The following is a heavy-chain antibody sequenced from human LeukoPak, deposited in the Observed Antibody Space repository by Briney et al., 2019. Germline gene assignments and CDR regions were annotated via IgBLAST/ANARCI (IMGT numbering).Heavy chain of an antibody. V-gene: IGHV4-59*01. J-gene: IGHJ5*02. D-gene: IGHD2-2*01. CDR3: ARTTEDCNSASCYQYCFDP. Sequence: SETLSLTCTVSGGSISTYYWSWIRQPPGRGLEWIGYIYYSGYTNYNPSLKSRVTISVDTSKNQFSLKLGSVTAADTAVYYCARTTEDCNSASCYQYCFDPWGQGTLVTVS. CDR1: GGSISTYY. CDR2: IYYSGYT.